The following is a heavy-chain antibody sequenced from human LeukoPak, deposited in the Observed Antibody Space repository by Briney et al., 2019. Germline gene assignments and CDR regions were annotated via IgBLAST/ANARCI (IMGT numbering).Heavy chain of an antibody. CDR2: ISGSGGST. CDR3: AKDSYYYDSSGYYPYYFDY. CDR1: GFTFSSHA. J-gene: IGHJ4*02. Sequence: PGGSLRLSCAASGFTFSSHAMSWVRQAPGKGLEWVSVISGSGGSTYYADSVKGRFTISRDNSKNTLYLQMNSLRAEDTAVYYCAKDSYYYDSSGYYPYYFDYWGQGTLVTVSS. D-gene: IGHD3-22*01. V-gene: IGHV3-23*01.